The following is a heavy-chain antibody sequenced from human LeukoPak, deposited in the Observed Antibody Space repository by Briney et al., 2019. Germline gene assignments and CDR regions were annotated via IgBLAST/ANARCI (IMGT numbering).Heavy chain of an antibody. J-gene: IGHJ4*02. V-gene: IGHV3-15*01. D-gene: IGHD2-21*02. CDR1: GFTFSNAW. CDR3: TTRVVTTNDN. CDR2: ITKTTGETR. Sequence: GGSLRLSCAASGFTFSNAWTNWVRQAPGKGLEWVGRITKTTGETRDCAAPMKGRCTISSHDSRNLLYLQLDSLKTEDTATYYCTTRVVTTNDNWGQGTLVTVSS.